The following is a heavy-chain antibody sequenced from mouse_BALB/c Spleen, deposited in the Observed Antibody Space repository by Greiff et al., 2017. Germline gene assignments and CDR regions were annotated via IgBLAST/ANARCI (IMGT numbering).Heavy chain of an antibody. J-gene: IGHJ4*01. D-gene: IGHD2-1*01. CDR3: ARKGDGNYAMDY. Sequence: QVQLKQPGAELVKPGASVKLSCKASGYTFTSYWMHWVKQRPGQGLEWIGEIDPSDSYTNYNQKFKGKATLTVDKSSSTAYMQLSSLTSEDSAVYYCARKGDGNYAMDYWGQGTSVTVSS. V-gene: IGHV1-69*02. CDR2: IDPSDSYT. CDR1: GYTFTSYW.